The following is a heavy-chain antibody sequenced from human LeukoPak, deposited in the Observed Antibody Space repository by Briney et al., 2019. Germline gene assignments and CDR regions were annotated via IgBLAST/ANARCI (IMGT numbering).Heavy chain of an antibody. CDR2: IYYSGST. D-gene: IGHD1-26*01. Sequence: SETLSLTCTVSGGSISSYYWSWIRQPPGKGLEWIGYIYYSGSTNYNPSLKSRVTISVDTSKNQFSLKLSSVTAADTAVYYCARHRVGATPFDYWGQGTLVTVSS. J-gene: IGHJ4*02. CDR1: GGSISSYY. CDR3: ARHRVGATPFDY. V-gene: IGHV4-59*08.